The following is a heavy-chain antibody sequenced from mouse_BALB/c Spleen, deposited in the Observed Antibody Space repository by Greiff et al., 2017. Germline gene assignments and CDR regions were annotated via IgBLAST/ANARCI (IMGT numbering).Heavy chain of an antibody. V-gene: IGHV3-8*02. CDR3: ARGDDYDGGFAY. D-gene: IGHD2-4*01. Sequence: EVMLVESGPSLVKPSQTLSLTCSVTGDSITSCYWNWIRKFPGHKLEYMGYISYSGSTYYNPSLKSRISITRATSKNQYYLQLNSVTTEDTATYYCARGDDYDGGFAYWGQGTLVTVSA. CDR2: ISYSGST. CDR1: GDSITSCY. J-gene: IGHJ3*01.